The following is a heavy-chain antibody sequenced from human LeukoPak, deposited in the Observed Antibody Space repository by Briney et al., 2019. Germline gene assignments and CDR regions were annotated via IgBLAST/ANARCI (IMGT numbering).Heavy chain of an antibody. CDR3: ARARGYNWNDPSDY. V-gene: IGHV3-66*01. CDR2: IYSGGTS. D-gene: IGHD1-1*01. Sequence: GGSLRLSCAASGVTVSSNYMSWVRQAPGKGLEWVSVIYSGGTSYYADSVKGRFTISRDNSKNTVYLQMNSLRAEDTAVYFCARARGYNWNDPSDYWGQGTLVTVSS. CDR1: GVTVSSNY. J-gene: IGHJ4*02.